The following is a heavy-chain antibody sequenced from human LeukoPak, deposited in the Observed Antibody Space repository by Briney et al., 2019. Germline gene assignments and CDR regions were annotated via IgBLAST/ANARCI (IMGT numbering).Heavy chain of an antibody. CDR2: ISGYNGDA. Sequence: ASVKVSCKASGYSFTSYGISWVRQAPGQGLEWMGWISGYNGDANYAQKLQGRVTITTDTSTSTAYMELRSLRSDDTAVYYCARDQGAEQQGLDYWGQGTLVTVSS. CDR3: ARDQGAEQQGLDY. V-gene: IGHV1-18*01. J-gene: IGHJ4*02. D-gene: IGHD6-13*01. CDR1: GYSFTSYG.